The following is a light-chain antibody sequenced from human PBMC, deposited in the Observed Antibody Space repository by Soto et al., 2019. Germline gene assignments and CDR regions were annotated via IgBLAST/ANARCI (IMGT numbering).Light chain of an antibody. J-gene: IGLJ3*02. CDR1: SGSIANNY. Sequence: LTQPLSVSESPGKTVTISCTRSSGSIANNYVQWYQQRPGSAPTTVIFEDNRRPSGVPDRFSGSIDSSSNSASLTISGLKTEDEADYYCQSYGTSNQGVFGGGTKVTVL. CDR2: EDN. V-gene: IGLV6-57*04. CDR3: QSYGTSNQGV.